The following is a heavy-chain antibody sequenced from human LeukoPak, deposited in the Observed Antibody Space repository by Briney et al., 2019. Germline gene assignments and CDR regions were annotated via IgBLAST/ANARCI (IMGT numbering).Heavy chain of an antibody. CDR2: INPNSGVT. D-gene: IGHD6-19*01. J-gene: IGHJ4*02. CDR1: GYTFTGYY. CDR3: AREFGGWDYFDY. V-gene: IGHV1-2*02. Sequence: RASVKVSCKASGYTFTGYYMHWARQAPGQGLEWMGWINPNSGVTNYAQKFQGRVTMTRDTSISAAYMELSRLRSDDTAVYFCAREFGGWDYFDYWGQGPLVTVSS.